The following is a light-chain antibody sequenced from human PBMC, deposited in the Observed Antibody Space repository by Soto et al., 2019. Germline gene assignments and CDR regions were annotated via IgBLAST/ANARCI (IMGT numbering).Light chain of an antibody. Sequence: DIQMTQSPSSLSASVGDRVTMAFQASQYISNYLHWYQQKPGKAPKLLIYDASNLETGVPSRFSGSGSGTDFTFTISSLQPEDIATYYCQQYDNFPRAINFGQGTLLEIK. CDR2: DAS. J-gene: IGKJ5*01. CDR1: QYISNY. V-gene: IGKV1-33*01. CDR3: QQYDNFPRAIN.